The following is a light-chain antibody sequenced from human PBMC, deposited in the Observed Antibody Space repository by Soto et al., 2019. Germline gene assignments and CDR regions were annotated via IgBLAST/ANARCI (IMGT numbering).Light chain of an antibody. J-gene: IGKJ1*01. CDR1: QSINRW. CDR2: GAS. Sequence: IQMTQSPSTLPASVGDRVTITCRASQSINRWLAWYQQKLGKAPNLLIFGASTLQSGVPSRFSGSGSGTDFTLTISSLQPEDFATYYCQQSYSTLWTFGQGTKVDIK. V-gene: IGKV1-39*01. CDR3: QQSYSTLWT.